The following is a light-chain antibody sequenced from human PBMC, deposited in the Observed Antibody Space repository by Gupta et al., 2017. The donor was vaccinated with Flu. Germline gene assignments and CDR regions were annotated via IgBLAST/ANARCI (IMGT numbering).Light chain of an antibody. CDR2: RAS. CDR3: QQYYKFFVT. V-gene: IGKV1-5*03. CDR1: QNINSY. J-gene: IGKJ1*01. Sequence: PSTESASIGDKATQTVLASQNINSYLAWYQQKPGKAPKLLIYRASTRQTGVPERFSGSGSGTEFTLTISSLQAEDFAVYHCQQYYKFFVTFGQGTKVEIK.